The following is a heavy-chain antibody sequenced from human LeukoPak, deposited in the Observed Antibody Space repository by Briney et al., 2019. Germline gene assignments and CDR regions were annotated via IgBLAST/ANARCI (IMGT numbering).Heavy chain of an antibody. Sequence: GASVKVSCKASGYTFTSYGISWVRQAPGQGLEWMGWISAYNGNTNYAQKFQGRVTITADESTSTAYMELSSLRSEDTAVYYCARDRSSSSDYYMDVWGKGTTVTVSS. V-gene: IGHV1-18*01. D-gene: IGHD6-13*01. J-gene: IGHJ6*03. CDR1: GYTFTSYG. CDR3: ARDRSSSSDYYMDV. CDR2: ISAYNGNT.